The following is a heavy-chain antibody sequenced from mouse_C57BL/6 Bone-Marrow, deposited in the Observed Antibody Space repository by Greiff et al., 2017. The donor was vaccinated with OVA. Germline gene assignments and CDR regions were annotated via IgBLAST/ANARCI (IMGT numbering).Heavy chain of an antibody. D-gene: IGHD1-1*02. Sequence: QVQLKQPGAELVKPGASVKLSCEASGYTFTSYWMHWVKQRPGQGLEWIGMIHPNSGSTNYNEKFKSKATLTVDKSSSTAYMQLSSLTSEDSAVYYCARKVVRRYFDVWGTGTTVTVSS. J-gene: IGHJ1*03. V-gene: IGHV1-64*01. CDR1: GYTFTSYW. CDR2: IHPNSGST. CDR3: ARKVVRRYFDV.